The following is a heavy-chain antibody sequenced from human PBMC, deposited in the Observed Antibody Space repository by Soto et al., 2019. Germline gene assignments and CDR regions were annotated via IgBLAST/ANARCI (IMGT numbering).Heavy chain of an antibody. CDR3: ARGRYGDY. Sequence: QVHLVQSGAEVKKPGASVKVSCKASGYTFTSYGITWVRQAPGQGLEWMGWISAHNGNTDYAQKLQGRVIVTRDTSTSTAYMELRSLISADTAVYYCARGRYGDYWGQGALVTVPS. V-gene: IGHV1-18*01. D-gene: IGHD1-1*01. CDR1: GYTFTSYG. CDR2: ISAHNGNT. J-gene: IGHJ4*02.